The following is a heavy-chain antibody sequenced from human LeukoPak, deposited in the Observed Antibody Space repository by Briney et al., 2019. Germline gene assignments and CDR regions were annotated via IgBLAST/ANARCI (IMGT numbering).Heavy chain of an antibody. J-gene: IGHJ3*02. CDR3: ARGQRPHHAFDI. CDR2: IYHSGST. V-gene: IGHV4-38-2*02. CDR1: GYSISSGYY. Sequence: SETLSLTCTVSGYSISSGYYWGWIRQPPGKGLEWIGSIYHSGSTYYNPSLKSRVTISVDTSKNQFSLKLSSVTAADTAVYYCARGQRPHHAFDIWGQGTMVTVSS.